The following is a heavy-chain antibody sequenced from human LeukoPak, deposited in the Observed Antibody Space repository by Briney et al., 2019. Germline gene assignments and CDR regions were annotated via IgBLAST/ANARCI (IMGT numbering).Heavy chain of an antibody. CDR3: ARAPIPVGAYYFDY. Sequence: ASVKVSCKASGYTFTSYGISWVRQAPGQGLEWMGIINPSGGSTSYAQKFQGRVTMTRDTSTSTVYMELSSLRSEDTAVYYCARAPIPVGAYYFDYWGQGTLVTVSS. J-gene: IGHJ4*02. V-gene: IGHV1-46*01. CDR1: GYTFTSYG. CDR2: INPSGGST. D-gene: IGHD1-26*01.